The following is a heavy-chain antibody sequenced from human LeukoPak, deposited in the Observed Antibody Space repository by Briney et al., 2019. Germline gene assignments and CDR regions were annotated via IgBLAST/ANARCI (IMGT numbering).Heavy chain of an antibody. D-gene: IGHD2-21*02. J-gene: IGHJ3*02. V-gene: IGHV3-74*01. CDR1: GFTFSTYW. Sequence: GGSLRLSCAASGFTFSTYWMHWVRQAPGKGLVWVSRVNGDGSTTSYADSVKGRFTISRDNAKNSLYLQMNSLRAEDTAVYYCARDSGYCGGDCYSNLGDAFDIWGQGTMVTVSS. CDR2: VNGDGSTT. CDR3: ARDSGYCGGDCYSNLGDAFDI.